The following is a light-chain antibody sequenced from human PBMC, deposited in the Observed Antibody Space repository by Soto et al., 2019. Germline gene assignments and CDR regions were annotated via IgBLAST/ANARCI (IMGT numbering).Light chain of an antibody. Sequence: DIQMAQSPSSLSASVGDRVSITCRASLSIGTYLNWYQQTPGQAPRLLIHSVFTLQSGVPSRFSGSGSGTEFTLTISSLQPEDSATYYCQQYENLPTFGQGTRLEIK. J-gene: IGKJ5*01. CDR3: QQYENLPT. CDR2: SVF. V-gene: IGKV1-39*01. CDR1: LSIGTY.